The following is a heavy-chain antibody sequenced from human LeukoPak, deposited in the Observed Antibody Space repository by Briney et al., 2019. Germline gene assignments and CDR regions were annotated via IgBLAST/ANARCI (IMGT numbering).Heavy chain of an antibody. CDR2: IRYDGSNK. D-gene: IGHD2-2*01. CDR1: GFTFSSYG. CDR3: AKNAQKDGIVVVPAAPLGDY. J-gene: IGHJ4*02. Sequence: PGGSLRLSCAASGFTFSSYGMHWVRQAPGKGLEWVAFIRYDGSNKYYADSVKGRFTISRDNSKNTLYLQMNSLRAEDTAVYYCAKNAQKDGIVVVPAAPLGDYWGQETLVTVSS. V-gene: IGHV3-30*02.